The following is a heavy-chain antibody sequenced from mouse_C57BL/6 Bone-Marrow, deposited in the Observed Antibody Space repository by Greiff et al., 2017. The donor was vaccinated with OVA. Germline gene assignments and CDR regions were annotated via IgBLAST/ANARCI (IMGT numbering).Heavy chain of an antibody. V-gene: IGHV1-69*01. D-gene: IGHD3-2*02. Sequence: QVQLQQPGAELVMPGASVKLSCKASGYTFTSYWMHWVKQRPGQGLEWIGEIDPSDSYTNYNQKFKGKSTLTVDKSSSTAYMQLSSLTSEDSAVYYCARRRAQARAMDYWGQGTSVTVSS. CDR1: GYTFTSYW. J-gene: IGHJ4*01. CDR2: IDPSDSYT. CDR3: ARRRAQARAMDY.